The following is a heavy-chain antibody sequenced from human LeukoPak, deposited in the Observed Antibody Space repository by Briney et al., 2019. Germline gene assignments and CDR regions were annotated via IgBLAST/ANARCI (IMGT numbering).Heavy chain of an antibody. Sequence: SVKVSCKASGGTFSSYAISWVRQAPGRGLEWMGGIIPIFGTANYAQKFQGRVTITADESTSTAYMELSSLRSEDTAVYYCARSRSMAARELDYWGQGTLVTVSS. D-gene: IGHD6-6*01. CDR2: IIPIFGTA. CDR1: GGTFSSYA. CDR3: ARSRSMAARELDY. V-gene: IGHV1-69*13. J-gene: IGHJ4*02.